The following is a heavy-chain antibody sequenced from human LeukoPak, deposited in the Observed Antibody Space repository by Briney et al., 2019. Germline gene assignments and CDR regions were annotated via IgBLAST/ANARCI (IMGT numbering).Heavy chain of an antibody. CDR1: GFTFSSYG. Sequence: GGSLRLSCAASGFTFSSYGMSWVRQAPGKGLQWVSAISGSGGSTYYADSVKGRFTISRDNSKNTLYLQMNSLRAEDTAVYDCASLRSSSWYDHFDYWGQGTLVTVSS. J-gene: IGHJ4*02. V-gene: IGHV3-23*01. CDR3: ASLRSSSWYDHFDY. D-gene: IGHD6-13*01. CDR2: ISGSGGST.